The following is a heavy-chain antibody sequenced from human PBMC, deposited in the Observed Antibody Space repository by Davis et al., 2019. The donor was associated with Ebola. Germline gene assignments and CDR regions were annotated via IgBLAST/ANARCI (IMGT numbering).Heavy chain of an antibody. CDR1: GFTFDDYT. CDR2: ISWDGGST. J-gene: IGHJ6*02. CDR3: ARDLLEPLYYYYGMDV. Sequence: GESLKISCAASGFTFDDYTMHWVRQAPGKDLEWVTLISWDGGSTYYADSVKGRFTISRDNAKNSLYLQMNSLRDEDTAVYYCARDLLEPLYYYYGMDVWVHGTTVTVSS. D-gene: IGHD1-1*01. V-gene: IGHV3-43*01.